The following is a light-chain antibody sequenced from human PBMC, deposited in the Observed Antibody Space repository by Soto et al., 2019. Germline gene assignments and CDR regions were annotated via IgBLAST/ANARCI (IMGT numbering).Light chain of an antibody. V-gene: IGLV2-14*01. J-gene: IGLJ3*02. CDR3: SSYASSSRV. CDR1: SCDVGGYNY. CDR2: EVS. Sequence: QSALTQPASVSGHPGQSSTIYRTRTSCDVGGYNYVSWYQHHPGKAPKLMIYEVSNRPSGVSNRFSGSKSGNTASLTISGLQAEDEADYYCSSYASSSRVFGGGTKVTV.